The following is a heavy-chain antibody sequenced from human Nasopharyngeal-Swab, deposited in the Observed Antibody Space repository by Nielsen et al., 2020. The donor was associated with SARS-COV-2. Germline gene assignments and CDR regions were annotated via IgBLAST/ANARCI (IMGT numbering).Heavy chain of an antibody. CDR2: IIPIFGTP. CDR1: GGTFSSYA. Sequence: SVKVSCKASGGTFSSYAISWVQQAPGQGLEWMGGIIPIFGTPNYAQEFQGRVTISADESTSTAYMELSSLRSEDTAVYYCARASDGSENYYYFDYWGQGTLVTVSS. CDR3: ARASDGSENYYYFDY. J-gene: IGHJ4*02. D-gene: IGHD3-10*01. V-gene: IGHV1-69*13.